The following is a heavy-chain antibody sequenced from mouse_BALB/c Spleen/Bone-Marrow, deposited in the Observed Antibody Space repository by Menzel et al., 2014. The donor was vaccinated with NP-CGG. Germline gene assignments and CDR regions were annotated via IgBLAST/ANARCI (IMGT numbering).Heavy chain of an antibody. Sequence: LVQTGASVKISCQASGYSFTGSYMHWVKQSHGTSLEWIGYISCYNGATSYNQNFKGKATFTVDTSSSPAYMPFNSLTSEDSAVYYCVRRGNPIVYYAMDYWGQGTSVTVSS. J-gene: IGHJ4*01. CDR2: ISCYNGAT. V-gene: IGHV1S34*01. CDR3: VRRGNPIVYYAMDY. CDR1: GYSFTGSY.